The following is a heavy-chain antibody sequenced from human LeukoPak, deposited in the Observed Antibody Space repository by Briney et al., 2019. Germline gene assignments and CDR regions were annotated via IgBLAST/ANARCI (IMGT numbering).Heavy chain of an antibody. J-gene: IGHJ6*04. Sequence: PGGSLRLSCAASGFTFSSYWMSWVRQAPGKGLEWVANIKQDGSEKYYVDSVKGRFTISRDNAKNSLYLQMNSLRAEDTAVYYCARDLIVVVVAALDVWGKGTTVTVSS. CDR1: GFTFSSYW. CDR2: IKQDGSEK. V-gene: IGHV3-7*01. CDR3: ARDLIVVVVAALDV. D-gene: IGHD2-15*01.